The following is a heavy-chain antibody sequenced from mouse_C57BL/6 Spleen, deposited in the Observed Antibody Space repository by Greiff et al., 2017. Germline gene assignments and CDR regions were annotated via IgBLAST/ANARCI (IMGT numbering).Heavy chain of an antibody. CDR1: GYTFTSYW. CDR3: AIPTVVAPHAMDY. V-gene: IGHV1-74*01. CDR2: IHPSDSDT. D-gene: IGHD1-1*01. J-gene: IGHJ4*01. Sequence: QVQLKQPGAELVKPGASVKVSCKASGYTFTSYWMHWVKQRPGQGLEWIGRIHPSDSDTNYNQKFKGKATLTVDKSSSTAYMQLSSLTSEDSAVYYCAIPTVVAPHAMDYWGQGTSVTVSS.